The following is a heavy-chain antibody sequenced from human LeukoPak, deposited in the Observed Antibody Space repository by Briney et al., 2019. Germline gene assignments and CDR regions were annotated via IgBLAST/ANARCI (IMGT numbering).Heavy chain of an antibody. CDR3: ARDFATNYDYVLGSDTKGMDV. Sequence: PSETLSLTCAVYGGSFSGYYWSWIRQPPGKGLEWIGEINHSGSTNYNPSLKSRVTISVDTSKNQFSLKLSSVTAADTAVYYCARDFATNYDYVLGSDTKGMDVWGQGTTVTVSS. CDR2: INHSGST. V-gene: IGHV4-34*01. CDR1: GGSFSGYY. J-gene: IGHJ6*02. D-gene: IGHD3-16*01.